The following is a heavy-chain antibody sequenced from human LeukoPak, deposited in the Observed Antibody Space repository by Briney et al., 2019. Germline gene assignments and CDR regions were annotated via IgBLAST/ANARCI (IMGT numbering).Heavy chain of an antibody. V-gene: IGHV1-18*01. CDR1: GYTFTSYG. Sequence: ASVKVSCKASGYTFTSYGISWVRQAPGQGLEWMGWISAYNGNTNYAQKLQGRVTMTTDTSTSTAYMELRSLRSDDTAVYYCASGATIFGVVGAYYYYYMDVWGKGTTVTVSS. D-gene: IGHD3-3*01. CDR3: ASGATIFGVVGAYYYYYMDV. J-gene: IGHJ6*03. CDR2: ISAYNGNT.